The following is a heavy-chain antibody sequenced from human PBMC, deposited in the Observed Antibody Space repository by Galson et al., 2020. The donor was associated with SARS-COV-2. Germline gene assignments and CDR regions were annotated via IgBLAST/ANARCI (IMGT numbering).Heavy chain of an antibody. Sequence: GESLKISCSASGFTFSDYAMHWVRQAPGKGLEYVSAMSSNGGTSFYADSVSGRFTMSRDNSKNTFYLQMIGLTIEDTALYYCLAYSSSRHNYWGQGILVTVSS. CDR1: GFTFSDYA. J-gene: IGHJ4*02. D-gene: IGHD6-6*01. CDR3: LAYSSSRHNY. CDR2: MSSNGGTS. V-gene: IGHV3-64D*09.